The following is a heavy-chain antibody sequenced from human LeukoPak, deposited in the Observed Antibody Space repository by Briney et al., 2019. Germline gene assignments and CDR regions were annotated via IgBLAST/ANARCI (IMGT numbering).Heavy chain of an antibody. D-gene: IGHD3-22*01. CDR1: GFIFSSYA. Sequence: GGSLRLSCADSGFIFSSYAMTWVRQAPGKGLEWVSVISGGGGRTYYADSVKGRFTISRDNSKNTLYLQMNSLRAGDTAVYYCAKDGYYDTSGYYGGTWLYFDYWGQGTLVTVSS. CDR3: AKDGYYDTSGYYGGTWLYFDY. V-gene: IGHV3-23*01. CDR2: ISGGGGRT. J-gene: IGHJ4*02.